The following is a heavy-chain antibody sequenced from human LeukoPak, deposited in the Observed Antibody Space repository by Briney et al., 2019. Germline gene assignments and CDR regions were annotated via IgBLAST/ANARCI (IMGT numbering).Heavy chain of an antibody. CDR3: ARGRFSRITMIVLDS. D-gene: IGHD3-22*01. CDR1: GFTFGDYG. J-gene: IGHJ4*02. V-gene: IGHV3-20*04. Sequence: GGSLRLSCEDSGFTFGDYGMSWVRQAPGKGLEWVSGINWNGDNTVYADSVKGRFTVSRDNAKNSLYLQMDSLRAEDTAFYYCARGRFSRITMIVLDSWGQGTLVTVSS. CDR2: INWNGDNT.